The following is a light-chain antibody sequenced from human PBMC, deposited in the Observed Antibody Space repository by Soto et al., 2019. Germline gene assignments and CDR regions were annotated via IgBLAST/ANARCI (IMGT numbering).Light chain of an antibody. CDR1: QHVSSN. V-gene: IGKV3-15*01. Sequence: EIVMTQTPATLSVSPGGSATLSCRASQHVSSNFAWYRQKPGQAPTLLIYRASTRATGIPARFSGSGSGTEFTLTISSLQSEDFAVYYCPEYNNWPYTFGQGTKLEIK. CDR3: PEYNNWPYT. J-gene: IGKJ2*01. CDR2: RAS.